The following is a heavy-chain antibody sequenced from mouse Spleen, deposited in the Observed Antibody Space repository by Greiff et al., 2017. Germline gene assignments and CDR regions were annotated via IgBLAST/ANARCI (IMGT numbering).Heavy chain of an antibody. J-gene: IGHJ3*01. D-gene: IGHD3-2*01. Sequence: EVQVVESGPELVKPGASVKMSCKASGYTFTDYNMHWVKQSHGKSLEWIGYINPNNGGTSYNQKFKGKATLTVNKSSSTAYMELRSLTSEDSAVYYCARWGQLGLLAYWGQGTLVTVSA. CDR3: ARWGQLGLLAY. CDR2: INPNNGGT. V-gene: IGHV1-22*01. CDR1: GYTFTDYN.